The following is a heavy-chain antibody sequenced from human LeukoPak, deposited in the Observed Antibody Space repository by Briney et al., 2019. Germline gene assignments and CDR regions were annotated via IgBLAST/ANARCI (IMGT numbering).Heavy chain of an antibody. D-gene: IGHD2-2*01. Sequence: GGSLRLSCAASGCTFDDYAMHWVRQAPAKGLEGVSLHSGDGGSTYYADSVNDRFTISRCSSKNSLYLQMNSLRTQDTALYYCAKEIVVVPAASLYPAGIDPWGQGTLVTVSS. CDR2: HSGDGGST. CDR1: GCTFDDYA. V-gene: IGHV3-43*02. CDR3: AKEIVVVPAASLYPAGIDP. J-gene: IGHJ5*02.